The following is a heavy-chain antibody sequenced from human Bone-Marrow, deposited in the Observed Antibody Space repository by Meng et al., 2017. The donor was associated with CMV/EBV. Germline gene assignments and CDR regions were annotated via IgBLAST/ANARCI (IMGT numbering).Heavy chain of an antibody. CDR2: IYYSGST. J-gene: IGHJ6*02. CDR3: ARDQGSGSYYKGYGMDV. CDR1: GGSISSYY. D-gene: IGHD3-10*01. V-gene: IGHV4-59*01. Sequence: SETLSLTCTVSGGSISSYYWSWIRQPPGKGLEWIGYIYYSGSTNYNPSLKSRVTISVDTSKNQFSLKLSSVTAADTAVYYCARDQGSGSYYKGYGMDVWGQGTTVTASS.